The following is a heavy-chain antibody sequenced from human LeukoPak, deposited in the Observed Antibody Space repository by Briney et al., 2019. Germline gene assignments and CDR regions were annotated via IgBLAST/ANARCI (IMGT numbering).Heavy chain of an antibody. J-gene: IGHJ4*02. CDR2: IYTSGST. CDR3: ARLKYSGYDHGVFDF. Sequence: PSETLSLTCTVSGGSITNYYWSWIRQPAGKGLEWIGRIYTSGSTNYNPSLKSRVTMSVATSKNQFSLKLSSVTAADTAVYYCARLKYSGYDHGVFDFWGQGTLVTVSS. V-gene: IGHV4-4*07. CDR1: GGSITNYY. D-gene: IGHD5-12*01.